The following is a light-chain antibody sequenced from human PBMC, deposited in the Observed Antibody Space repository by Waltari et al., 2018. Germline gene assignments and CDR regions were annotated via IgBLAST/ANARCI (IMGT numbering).Light chain of an antibody. Sequence: QAALTLSPSVSGSPGQSVTISCTGTRSDIRGYNRVSCDQQHPGKAPKLMIYEVSKRPSGVSDRFSGSKSGNTASLTISGLQAEDEADYYCSSYASSSTYIFGAGTRLTVL. CDR2: EVS. CDR1: RSDIRGYNR. V-gene: IGLV2-14*01. J-gene: IGLJ1*01. CDR3: SSYASSSTYI.